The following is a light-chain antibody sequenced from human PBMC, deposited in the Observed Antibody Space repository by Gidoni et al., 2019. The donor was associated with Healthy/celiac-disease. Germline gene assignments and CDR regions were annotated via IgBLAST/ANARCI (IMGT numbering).Light chain of an antibody. V-gene: IGKV3-15*01. J-gene: IGKJ2*01. CDR1: QSVNSN. CDR3: QQYNNWPPMYT. CDR2: GAS. Sequence: EIVMTQSPATLSVSPGERANLSCRASQSVNSNLAWYQQKPGQAPRLLIYGASTRATGIPARFSGSGSGTEFTLTISSLQSEDFAVYYCQQYNNWPPMYTFGQGTKLEIK.